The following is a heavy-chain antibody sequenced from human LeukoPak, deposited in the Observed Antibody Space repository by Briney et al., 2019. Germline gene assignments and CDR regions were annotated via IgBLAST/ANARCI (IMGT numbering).Heavy chain of an antibody. D-gene: IGHD3-22*01. CDR3: AKEVSYYDTSGYFGQSYFDY. Sequence: ASVKVSCKASGYTFTSYYMHWVRQAPGQGLEWMGIINPSGGSTSYAQKFQGRVTMTRDTSTSTVYMELSSLRSEDTAVYYCAKEVSYYDTSGYFGQSYFDYWGQGTLVTVSS. CDR1: GYTFTSYY. V-gene: IGHV1-46*01. J-gene: IGHJ4*02. CDR2: INPSGGST.